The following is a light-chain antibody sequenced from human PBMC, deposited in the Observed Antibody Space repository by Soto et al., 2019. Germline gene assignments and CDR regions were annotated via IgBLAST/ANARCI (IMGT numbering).Light chain of an antibody. J-gene: IGLJ1*01. V-gene: IGLV2-23*02. CDR2: EVN. Sequence: QSVLTQPASVSGSPGQSITISCTGTSGDIGSYNLASWYQHHPGKAPQLMIYEVNKRPSGVSDRFSGSKSGNTASLTISGLQSEDETDYYCCSYAGSSTPFVFGTGTKVTVL. CDR3: CSYAGSSTPFV. CDR1: SGDIGSYNL.